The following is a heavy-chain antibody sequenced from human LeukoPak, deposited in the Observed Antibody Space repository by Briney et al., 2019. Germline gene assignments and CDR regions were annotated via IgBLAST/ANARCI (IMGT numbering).Heavy chain of an antibody. D-gene: IGHD6-6*01. V-gene: IGHV4-34*01. CDR1: GGSFSGYY. CDR3: ARVRSSSPYYYYYYMDV. Sequence: PSETLSLTCAVYGGSFSGYYWSWIRQPPGKGLEWIGEINHSGSTNYNPSLKSRVTISVDTSKNQFSLKLSSVTAADTAVYYCARVRSSSPYYYYYYMDVWGKGTTVTVSS. CDR2: INHSGST. J-gene: IGHJ6*03.